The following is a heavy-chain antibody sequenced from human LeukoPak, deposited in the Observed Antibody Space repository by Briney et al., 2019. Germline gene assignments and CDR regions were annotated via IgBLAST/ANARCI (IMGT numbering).Heavy chain of an antibody. Sequence: GGSLRLSCAASGFTFSSYGMHWVRQAPGKGLDWVAVISDDGNNPYYSDSVKGRFTISRDNSKNTVYLQMNSLRAEDTAVYYCASIFSSGYSYFDYWGQGTLVTVSS. D-gene: IGHD5-18*01. J-gene: IGHJ4*02. CDR3: ASIFSSGYSYFDY. CDR2: ISDDGNNP. V-gene: IGHV3-30*03. CDR1: GFTFSSYG.